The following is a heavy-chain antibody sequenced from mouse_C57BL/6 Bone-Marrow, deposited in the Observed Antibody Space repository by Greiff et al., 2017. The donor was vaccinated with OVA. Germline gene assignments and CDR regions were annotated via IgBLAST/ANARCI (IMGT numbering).Heavy chain of an antibody. CDR1: GYTFTDYY. D-gene: IGHD1-1*01. CDR2: INPYNGGT. V-gene: IGHV1-19*01. CDR3: ANYYGSSYAMDY. Sequence: EVQLQQSGPVLVKPGASVKMSCKASGYTFTDYYMNWVKQSPGKSLEWIGVINPYNGGTSYNQKFKGKATLTVDKSSSTAYMELHSLTSEDSAVYYCANYYGSSYAMDYWGQGTSVTVSS. J-gene: IGHJ4*01.